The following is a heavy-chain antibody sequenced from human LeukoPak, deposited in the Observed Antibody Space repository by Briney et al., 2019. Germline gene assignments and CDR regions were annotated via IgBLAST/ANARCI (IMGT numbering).Heavy chain of an antibody. J-gene: IGHJ4*02. V-gene: IGHV4-34*01. CDR3: ATAHRGYSTE. D-gene: IGHD6-13*01. Sequence: SETLSLTCAVYGGSFSGYSWSWIRQAPGKGLEWIGEINHSGSTNYNPSLKSRVTISVDTSKNQFSLRLSSVTAADTAVYYCATAHRGYSTEWGQGTLVTVSS. CDR2: INHSGST. CDR1: GGSFSGYS.